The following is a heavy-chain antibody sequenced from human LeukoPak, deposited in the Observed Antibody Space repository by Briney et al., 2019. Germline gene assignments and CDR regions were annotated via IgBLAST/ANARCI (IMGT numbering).Heavy chain of an antibody. CDR1: DYVLTELS. J-gene: IGHJ6*02. Sequence: ASVKVSCKVFDYVLTELSIHWVRQPPGQGLEWMGGFDPEDGRRVYAQKLQGRVTMTEDASTDTAYMELSSLRSEDTAIYYCATIDRSQRQNAMDVWGQGTTVTVSS. D-gene: IGHD3-22*01. CDR2: FDPEDGRR. V-gene: IGHV1-24*01. CDR3: ATIDRSQRQNAMDV.